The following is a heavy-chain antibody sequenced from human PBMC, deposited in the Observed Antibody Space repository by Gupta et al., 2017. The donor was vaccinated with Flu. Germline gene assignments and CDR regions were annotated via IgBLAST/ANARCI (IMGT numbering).Heavy chain of an antibody. CDR2: IDPSDSYT. J-gene: IGHJ4*02. D-gene: IGHD5-12*01. V-gene: IGHV5-10-1*01. CDR3: ARTEIRGYSGYDPRTFDY. Sequence: ESLRISCKGSGYSFTSYWISWVRQMPGKGLEWMGRIDPSDSYTNYSPSFQGHVTISADKSISTAYLQWSSLKASDTAMYYCARTEIRGYSGYDPRTFDYWGQGTLVTVSS. CDR1: GYSFTSYW.